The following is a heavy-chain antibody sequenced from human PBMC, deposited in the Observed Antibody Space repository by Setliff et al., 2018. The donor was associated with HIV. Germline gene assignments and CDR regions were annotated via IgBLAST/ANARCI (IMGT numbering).Heavy chain of an antibody. Sequence: SETLSLTCAVYGESFSGYYWSWIRQPAGKGLEWLGEINHSGRAKYNPSLKSRVTISLDKSKNQFSLRLSSVTAADTAVYYCARDTMSRGAYRLDAFDIWGQGTMVTVSS. D-gene: IGHD3-10*02. V-gene: IGHV4-34*01. CDR2: INHSGRA. CDR1: GESFSGYY. CDR3: ARDTMSRGAYRLDAFDI. J-gene: IGHJ3*02.